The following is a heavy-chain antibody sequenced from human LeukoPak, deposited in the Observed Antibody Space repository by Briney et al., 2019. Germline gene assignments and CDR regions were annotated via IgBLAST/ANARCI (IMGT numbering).Heavy chain of an antibody. Sequence: GGSLRLSCAASGFTFSSYGMHWVRQAPGKGLEWVAFIRYDGSNKYYADSVKGRFTISRDNSKNTLYLQMNSLRAEDTAVYYCAKDLGWESGYDIIDYWGQGTLVTVSS. CDR2: IRYDGSNK. V-gene: IGHV3-30*02. CDR3: AKDLGWESGYDIIDY. J-gene: IGHJ4*02. D-gene: IGHD5-12*01. CDR1: GFTFSSYG.